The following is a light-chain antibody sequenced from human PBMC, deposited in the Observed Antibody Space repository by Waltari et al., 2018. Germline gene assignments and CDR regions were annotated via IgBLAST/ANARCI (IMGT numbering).Light chain of an antibody. Sequence: DIQMTQSPSSLSASVGDRVTITCRASQSISTYLNWYHQRPGKAPKLLIYAASTLQSGVPSRFSGTASGTDFTLTISSLQPEDFATYYCQQSYSTPLTFGGGTK. CDR1: QSISTY. J-gene: IGKJ4*01. CDR2: AAS. V-gene: IGKV1-39*01. CDR3: QQSYSTPLT.